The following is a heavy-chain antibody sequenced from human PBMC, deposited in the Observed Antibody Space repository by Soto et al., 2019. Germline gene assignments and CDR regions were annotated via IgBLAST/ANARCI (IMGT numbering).Heavy chain of an antibody. V-gene: IGHV3-73*01. Sequence: EVQLVESGGGLVQPGGSLKLSCAASGFTFSGSAMHWVRQASGKGLEWVGRIRSKANSYSTAYAASVKGRFTISRDDSKNTAYLQMNSLKTEDTAVYYCTRHVDCSGGSCYSGSYYYMDVWGKGTTVTFSS. CDR1: GFTFSGSA. CDR3: TRHVDCSGGSCYSGSYYYMDV. J-gene: IGHJ6*03. CDR2: IRSKANSYST. D-gene: IGHD2-15*01.